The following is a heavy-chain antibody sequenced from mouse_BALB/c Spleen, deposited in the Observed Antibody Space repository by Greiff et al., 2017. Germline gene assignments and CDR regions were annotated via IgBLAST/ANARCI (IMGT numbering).Heavy chain of an antibody. Sequence: DVMLVESGGGLVQPGGSRKLSCAASGFTFSSFGMHWVRQAPEKGLEWVAYISSGSSTIYYADTVKGRFTISRDNPKNTLFLQMTSLRSEDTAMYYCATRGDYYAMDYWGQGTSVTVSS. CDR1: GFTFSSFG. V-gene: IGHV5-17*02. J-gene: IGHJ4*01. CDR2: ISSGSSTI. CDR3: ATRGDYYAMDY.